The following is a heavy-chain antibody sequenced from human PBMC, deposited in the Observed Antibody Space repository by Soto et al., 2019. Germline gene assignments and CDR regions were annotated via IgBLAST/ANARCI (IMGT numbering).Heavy chain of an antibody. J-gene: IGHJ4*02. D-gene: IGHD3-16*01. Sequence: EVQLLESGGDLVQPGGSLRLSCVGSGFSFDNYGMSWVRQAPGKGLEWVSAIKSDGSSTYYAASVKDRFTISRDTSKNTLYLQLNSLRAEDTAVYYCAQLGLMTFSHKHYFNHWGRGTLVTVSS. V-gene: IGHV3-23*01. CDR2: IKSDGSST. CDR1: GFSFDNYG. CDR3: AQLGLMTFSHKHYFNH.